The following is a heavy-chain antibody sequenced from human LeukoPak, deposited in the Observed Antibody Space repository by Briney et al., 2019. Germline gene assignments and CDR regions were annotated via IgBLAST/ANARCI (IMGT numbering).Heavy chain of an antibody. CDR2: IYTSGST. V-gene: IGHV4-4*07. CDR3: ARGPSLRFLEWFP. J-gene: IGHJ5*02. Sequence: SETLSLTCTVSGGSISSYYWSWIRQPAGQGLEWIGRIYTSGSTNYNPSLKSRVTMSVDPSKNQFSLKLSSVTAADTAVYYCARGPSLRFLEWFPWGQGTLVTVSS. CDR1: GGSISSYY. D-gene: IGHD3-3*01.